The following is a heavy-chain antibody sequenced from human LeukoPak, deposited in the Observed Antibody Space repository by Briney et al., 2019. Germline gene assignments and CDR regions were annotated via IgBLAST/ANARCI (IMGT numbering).Heavy chain of an antibody. CDR2: ISYDGSNK. CDR1: GFTFSSYG. J-gene: IGHJ4*02. Sequence: QSGGSLRLSCAASGFTFSSYGMHWVRQAPGKGLEWAAVISYDGSNKYYADSVKGRFTISRDNSENTLYLQMNSLRAEDTAVYYCAKDRNRAAAAPGYWGQGTLVTVSS. D-gene: IGHD6-13*01. V-gene: IGHV3-30*18. CDR3: AKDRNRAAAAPGY.